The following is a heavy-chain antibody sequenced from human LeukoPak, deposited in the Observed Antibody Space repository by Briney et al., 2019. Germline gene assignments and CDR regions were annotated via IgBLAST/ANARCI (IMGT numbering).Heavy chain of an antibody. CDR3: ARGYCSGGSCYESRGWFDY. D-gene: IGHD2-15*01. CDR1: GGSISSYSYY. J-gene: IGHJ4*02. V-gene: IGHV4-39*07. CDR2: IHYGGST. Sequence: SETLSLTCTVSGGSISSYSYYWGWIRQPPGKGLEWIGSIHYGGSTYYNPSLKSRVTISVDTSKNQFSLKLSSATAADTAVYFCARGYCSGGSCYESRGWFDYWGQGTLVTVSS.